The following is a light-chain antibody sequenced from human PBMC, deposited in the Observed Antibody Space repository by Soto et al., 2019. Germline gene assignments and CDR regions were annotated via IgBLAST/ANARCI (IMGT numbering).Light chain of an antibody. V-gene: IGLV2-14*01. CDR1: SSDVGGYNY. J-gene: IGLJ3*02. CDR2: EVS. Sequence: QPVLTQPASVSGSPGQSITISCTGTSSDVGGYNYVSWYQQHPGKAPKLMIYEVSNRPSGVSNRFSGSKSGNTASLTISGLQAEDEADYYCISYTSSSTLVFGGGTKVTVL. CDR3: ISYTSSSTLV.